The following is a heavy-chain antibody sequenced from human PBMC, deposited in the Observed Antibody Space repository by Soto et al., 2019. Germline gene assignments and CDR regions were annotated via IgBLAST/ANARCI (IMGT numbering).Heavy chain of an antibody. CDR1: GYSFTDYH. CDR3: ERGDSTDWSNGVCSFFYNHDMDF. Sequence: GASVKVSCKASGYSFTDYHIHWVRQAPGQGLEWLGRINPKSGGTSTAQKFQGWVTITTDTSISTASMELTRLTSDDTAIYYCERGDSTDWSNGVCSFFYNHDMDFWGQGTTVTVSS. D-gene: IGHD2-8*01. CDR2: INPKSGGT. V-gene: IGHV1-2*04. J-gene: IGHJ6*02.